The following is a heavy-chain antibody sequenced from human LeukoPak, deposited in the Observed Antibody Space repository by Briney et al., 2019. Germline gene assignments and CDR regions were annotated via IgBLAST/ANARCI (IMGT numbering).Heavy chain of an antibody. Sequence: GRSLRLSCAASGFTFSDYGMHWVRQAPGKGLEWVAVIWYDGSNKYYADSVKGRFTISRDNSKNTVSLQMNSLRAEDTAVYYCAGSWYPPSYFEYWGQGTLVTVSS. V-gene: IGHV3-33*01. CDR3: AGSWYPPSYFEY. CDR1: GFTFSDYG. CDR2: IWYDGSNK. J-gene: IGHJ4*02. D-gene: IGHD6-13*01.